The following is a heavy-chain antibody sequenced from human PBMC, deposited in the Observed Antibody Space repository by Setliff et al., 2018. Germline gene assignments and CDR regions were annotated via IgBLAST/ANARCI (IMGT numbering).Heavy chain of an antibody. Sequence: PSETLSLTCTVPGGSANDYYWSWIRRPPGKGLEWIGYSYYRGATKYTPSHKGRVSSSVDTAENQVSLKVNSVPAADTGVYYCARLNFWSGFWYFKLWGQGTPVTVSS. D-gene: IGHD3-3*01. V-gene: IGHV4-59*02. J-gene: IGHJ4*02. CDR3: ARLNFWSGFWYFKL. CDR1: GGSANDYY. CDR2: SYYRGAT.